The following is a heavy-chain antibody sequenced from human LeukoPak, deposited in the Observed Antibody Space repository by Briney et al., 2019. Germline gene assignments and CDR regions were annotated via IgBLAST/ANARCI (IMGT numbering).Heavy chain of an antibody. J-gene: IGHJ4*02. D-gene: IGHD2-2*01. CDR3: AKDGYCSSTSCQFDY. V-gene: IGHV3-23*01. Sequence: GGSLRLSCAASGFTFSSYAMSWVRQAPGKGLEWVSAISGSGGSTYYAGSVKGRFTISRDNSKNTLYLQMNSLRAEDTAVYYCAKDGYCSSTSCQFDYWGQGTLVTVSS. CDR2: ISGSGGST. CDR1: GFTFSSYA.